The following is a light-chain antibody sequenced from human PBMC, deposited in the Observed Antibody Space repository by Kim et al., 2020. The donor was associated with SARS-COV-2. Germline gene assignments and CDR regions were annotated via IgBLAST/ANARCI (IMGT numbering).Light chain of an antibody. Sequence: SSVGDRFTITCRASQSISSWLAWYQQKPGKAPKLLIYKASSLESGVPSRFSGSGSGTEFTLTISSLQPYDFATYYCQQYNSYPLTFGGGTKVDIK. J-gene: IGKJ4*01. CDR1: QSISSW. V-gene: IGKV1-5*03. CDR3: QQYNSYPLT. CDR2: KAS.